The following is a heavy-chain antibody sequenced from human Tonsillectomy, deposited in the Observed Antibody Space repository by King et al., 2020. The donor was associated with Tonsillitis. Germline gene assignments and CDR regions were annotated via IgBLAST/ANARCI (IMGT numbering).Heavy chain of an antibody. J-gene: IGHJ6*04. CDR2: INHSGIT. Sequence: VQLQQWGAGLLKPSETLSLTCAVYGGSFSTYYWSWIRQPPGKGLEWIGEINHSGITNYNPSLKSRVTISVDTSKNQFSLKLSSVPAADMAVYYCPSIGVEMATSLDVWGKGTTVTVSS. CDR3: PSIGVEMATSLDV. CDR1: GGSFSTYY. D-gene: IGHD5-24*01. V-gene: IGHV4-34*01.